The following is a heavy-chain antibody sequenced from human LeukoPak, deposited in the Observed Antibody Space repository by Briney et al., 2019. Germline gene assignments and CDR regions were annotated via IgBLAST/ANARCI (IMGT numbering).Heavy chain of an antibody. CDR2: IYYSGST. V-gene: IGHV4-39*01. Sequence: SQTLSLTCTVSGGSISSGSYYWGWIRQPPGKGLEWIGSIYYSGSTYYNPSLKSRVTISVDTSKNQFSLKLSSVTAADTAVYYCARHRGGLILWFGESLNRFDPWGQGTLVTVSS. CDR3: ARHRGGLILWFGESLNRFDP. D-gene: IGHD3-10*01. CDR1: GGSISSGSYY. J-gene: IGHJ5*02.